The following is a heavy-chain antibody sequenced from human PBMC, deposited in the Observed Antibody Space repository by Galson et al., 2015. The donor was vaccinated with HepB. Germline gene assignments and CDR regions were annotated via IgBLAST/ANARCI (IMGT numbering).Heavy chain of an antibody. J-gene: IGHJ3*01. CDR1: GFTFSNFA. Sequence: SLRLSCAASGFTFSNFAMSWVRQAPGKGLEWVSAIRGSGAGTHYAVSVKGRFTISRDNSRNTLYLQMNSLRAEDTAVYYCAKDPNGDYVGAFDFWGQGTMVTVSS. CDR2: IRGSGAGT. CDR3: AKDPNGDYVGAFDF. V-gene: IGHV3-23*01. D-gene: IGHD4-17*01.